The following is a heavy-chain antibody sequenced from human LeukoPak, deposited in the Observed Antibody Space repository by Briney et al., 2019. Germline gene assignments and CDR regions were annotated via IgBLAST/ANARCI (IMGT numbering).Heavy chain of an antibody. CDR1: GVSIRSYY. J-gene: IGHJ2*01. D-gene: IGHD6-13*01. V-gene: IGHV4-59*01. CDR2: IYYSGST. Sequence: SETLSLTCTVSGVSIRSYYWRWIRQPPGKGLEWIGYIYYSGSTNYNPSLKSRVTISVDTSKNQFSLKLSSVTAADTAVYYCARVYYSNSYDYWYFDLWGRGTLVTVSS. CDR3: ARVYYSNSYDYWYFDL.